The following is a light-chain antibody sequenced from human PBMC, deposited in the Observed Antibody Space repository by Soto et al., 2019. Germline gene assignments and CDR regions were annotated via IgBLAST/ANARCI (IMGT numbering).Light chain of an antibody. CDR2: GAS. J-gene: IGKJ4*01. CDR3: QQYNTGPLT. V-gene: IGKV3-15*01. CDR1: QNVDSN. Sequence: EIVMTQSPATLSVSPGERATLSCRASQNVDSNLAWYQQRPGQPPRLLMYGASTRAAAIPARFSASGSGTEFTLTVSSLQSEDFAVYYCQQYNTGPLTFGGGTKVETK.